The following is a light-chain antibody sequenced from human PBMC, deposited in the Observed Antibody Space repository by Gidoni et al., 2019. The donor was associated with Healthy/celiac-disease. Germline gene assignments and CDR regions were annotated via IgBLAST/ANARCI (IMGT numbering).Light chain of an antibody. CDR2: EVS. J-gene: IGLJ3*02. CDR1: SSDVGGYNY. V-gene: IGLV2-8*01. Sequence: QSALTQHRSASGSRGQSVTISCTGTSSDVGGYNYVSWYQQHPGKAPKLMIYEVSKRPSGVADRFSGSKSGNTASLTVSGLHAEDEADYYCSSYAVSNHSLVFGGGTKLTVL. CDR3: SSYAVSNHSLV.